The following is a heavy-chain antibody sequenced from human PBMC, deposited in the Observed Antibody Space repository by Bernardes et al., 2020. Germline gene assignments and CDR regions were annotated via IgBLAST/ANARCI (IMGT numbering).Heavy chain of an antibody. CDR1: GFTFDDYT. CDR3: AKDIAGHSAY. J-gene: IGHJ4*02. D-gene: IGHD1-26*01. CDR2: ISWDGGST. V-gene: IGHV3-43*01. Sequence: GSLRPSCAASGFTFDDYTMHWVRQAPGKGLEWVSLISWDGGSTYYADSVKGRFTISRDNSKNSLYLQMNSLRTEDTALYYCAKDIAGHSAYWGQGTLVTVSS.